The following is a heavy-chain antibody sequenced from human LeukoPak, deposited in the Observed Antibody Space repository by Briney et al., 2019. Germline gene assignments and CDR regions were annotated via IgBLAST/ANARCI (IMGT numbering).Heavy chain of an antibody. J-gene: IGHJ5*02. CDR2: IWYDGSNK. D-gene: IGHD6-13*01. V-gene: IGHV3-33*01. Sequence: GGSLGLSCAASGFTFSSYGMHWVRQAPGKGLEWVAVIWYDGSNKYYADSVKGRFTISRDNSKNTLYLQMNSLRAEDTAVYYCARDFWASAAGTGPYNWFDPWGQGTLVTVSS. CDR3: ARDFWASAAGTGPYNWFDP. CDR1: GFTFSSYG.